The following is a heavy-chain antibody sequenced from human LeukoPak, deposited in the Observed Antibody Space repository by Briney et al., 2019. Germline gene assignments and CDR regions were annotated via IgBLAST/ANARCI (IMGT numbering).Heavy chain of an antibody. CDR2: ISGSGGST. CDR3: AKDRACSGGSCYLPDAFDI. J-gene: IGHJ3*02. CDR1: GFTFNDYA. V-gene: IGHV3-23*01. Sequence: GGSLRLSCAVSGFTFNDYAMSWVRQAPGKGLEWVSAISGSGGSTYYADSVKGRFTISRDNSKNTLYLQMNSLRAEDTAVYYCAKDRACSGGSCYLPDAFDIWGQGTVVTVSS. D-gene: IGHD2-15*01.